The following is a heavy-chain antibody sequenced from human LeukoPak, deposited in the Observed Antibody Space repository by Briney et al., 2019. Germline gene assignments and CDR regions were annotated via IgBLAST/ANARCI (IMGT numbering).Heavy chain of an antibody. D-gene: IGHD4-17*01. CDR3: ARDDTVTTSWFDP. Sequence: PSETLSLTCTVSGGSISSYYWSWIRQPAGKGLEWIGRIYTSGSTDYNPSLKSRVTMSVDTSQNQFSLKLSSVTAADTAVYYCARDDTVTTSWFDPWGQGTLVTVSS. V-gene: IGHV4-4*07. J-gene: IGHJ5*02. CDR2: IYTSGST. CDR1: GGSISSYY.